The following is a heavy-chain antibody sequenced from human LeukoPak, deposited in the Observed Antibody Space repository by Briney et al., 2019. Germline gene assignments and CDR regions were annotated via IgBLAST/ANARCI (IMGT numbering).Heavy chain of an antibody. CDR1: SASISSYY. Sequence: PSETLSLTCTDSSASISSYYWSWIRQTPGQGLQWIGWFHYNGNTNYNPSLKSRVTMSSDMSKNQFSLNLRSVTAADTALYYCARSSGHYRSQIWGQGTMVTVSS. J-gene: IGHJ3*02. CDR3: ARSSGHYRSQI. D-gene: IGHD4-11*01. CDR2: FHYNGNT. V-gene: IGHV4-59*01.